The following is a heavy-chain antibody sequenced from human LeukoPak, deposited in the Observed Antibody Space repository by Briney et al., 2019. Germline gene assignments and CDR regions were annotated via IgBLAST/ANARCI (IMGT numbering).Heavy chain of an antibody. Sequence: SETLSLTCTVSGGSIRSGSYYWSWIRQHPGKGLEWIGFIHYSGNTFYNPSLKSRITISVDTSKSQFSLKLSSVTAADTAVYYCARGRSSSSWSRQTNVYYYYYYYMDVWGKGTTVTVSS. V-gene: IGHV4-31*03. J-gene: IGHJ6*03. D-gene: IGHD6-13*01. CDR3: ARGRSSSSWSRQTNVYYYYYYYMDV. CDR2: IHYSGNT. CDR1: GGSIRSGSYY.